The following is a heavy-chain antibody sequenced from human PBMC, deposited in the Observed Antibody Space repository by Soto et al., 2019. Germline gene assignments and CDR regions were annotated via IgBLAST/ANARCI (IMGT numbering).Heavy chain of an antibody. CDR1: GGSFSSYA. V-gene: IGHV1-69*01. CDR2: IIPVFGSA. J-gene: IGHJ4*02. CDR3: ATEAAAGKGY. D-gene: IGHD6-13*01. Sequence: QVQLVQSGAEVKKPGSSVKVSCKASGGSFSSYAISWVRQAPGQGLEWMGGIIPVFGSANYAQKFQGRVMIIADESTSTAYMELTSLRSEDTAVYYCATEAAAGKGYWGQGTLVTVSS.